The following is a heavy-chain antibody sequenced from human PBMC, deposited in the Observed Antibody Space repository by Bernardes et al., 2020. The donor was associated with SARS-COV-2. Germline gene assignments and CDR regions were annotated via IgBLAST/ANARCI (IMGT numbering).Heavy chain of an antibody. J-gene: IGHJ4*02. CDR2: IRSKANSYAT. CDR3: KCRGGSDY. Sequence: GGSLRLSCAASGFTFSGSAMHWVRQASGKGLEWVGRIRSKANSYATAYAASVKGRFTISRNDSKNTAYLQMNSLKTEDTAVYYCKCRGGSDYWGQGTLVTVTS. D-gene: IGHD2-2*01. V-gene: IGHV3-73*01. CDR1: GFTFSGSA.